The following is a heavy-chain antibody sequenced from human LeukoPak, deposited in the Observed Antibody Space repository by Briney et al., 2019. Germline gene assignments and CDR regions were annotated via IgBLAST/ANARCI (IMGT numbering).Heavy chain of an antibody. D-gene: IGHD3-16*01. CDR3: ARRGRRATYYYYGMDV. J-gene: IGHJ6*02. CDR2: IYYSGST. Sequence: SETLSLTCTVSGGSISSSSHYWGWIRQPPGKGLAWIGNIYYSGSTYYNPSLESRVTISVDTSKNQFSLKLSSVTAADTAVYYCARRGRRATYYYYGMDVWGQGTTVTVSS. CDR1: GGSISSSSHY. V-gene: IGHV4-39*01.